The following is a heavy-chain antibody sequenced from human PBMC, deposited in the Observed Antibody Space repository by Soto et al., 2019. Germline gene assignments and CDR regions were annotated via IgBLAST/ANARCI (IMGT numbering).Heavy chain of an antibody. CDR2: IGGDGLST. J-gene: IGHJ3*02. CDR3: ARRADGFDI. CDR1: GYTFTDFT. Sequence: PGGSLTLSDAGSGYTFTDFTMTLVRQAPGKGLEWVSAIGGDGLSTYYAGSVKGRFTISRDNSKTILYLQMNSLRAEDTAVYYCARRADGFDIWGRGTMVTVSS. V-gene: IGHV3-23*01.